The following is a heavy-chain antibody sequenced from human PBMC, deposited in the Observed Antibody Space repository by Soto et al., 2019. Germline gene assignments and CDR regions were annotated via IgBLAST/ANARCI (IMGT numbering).Heavy chain of an antibody. V-gene: IGHV3-23*01. CDR2: ISGSGDST. J-gene: IGHJ4*02. Sequence: EVQLLESGGGLVQPGGSLRLSCGASGFTFSSHAMTWVRQAPGKGLEWVSAISGSGDSTYYADSVKGRFTISRDNSKNTMFLQISSLRAEDTAVYYCAQGRGLVSPHYWGQGTLVTVSS. D-gene: IGHD3-9*01. CDR3: AQGRGLVSPHY. CDR1: GFTFSSHA.